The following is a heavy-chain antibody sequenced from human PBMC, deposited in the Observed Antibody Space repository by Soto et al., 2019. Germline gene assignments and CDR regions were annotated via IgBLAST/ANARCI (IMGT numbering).Heavy chain of an antibody. CDR2: IYDSVNT. Sequence: SETLSLTCTVSGDSLSSGGHYWSWIRQHPGKGLEWIGHIYDSVNTYYSPSLRSRVTISADMSKNQFSLNLRSVTAADTAVYYCVKPNAVDISVDSWGQGTLVTVSS. V-gene: IGHV4-31*03. CDR3: VKPNAVDISVDS. J-gene: IGHJ4*02. D-gene: IGHD2-2*03. CDR1: GDSLSSGGHY.